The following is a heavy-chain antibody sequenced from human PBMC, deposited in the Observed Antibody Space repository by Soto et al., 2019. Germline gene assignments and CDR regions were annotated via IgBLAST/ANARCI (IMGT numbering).Heavy chain of an antibody. CDR3: ARDKYCSGGSCRKNWFDP. J-gene: IGHJ5*02. Sequence: KPSETLSLTCTVSSGSISSSYWSWIRQPPGKGLEWLAYIYDDGSANYNPSLKSRATISLDMSKNQFSLKLTSVTAADTAVYYCARDKYCSGGSCRKNWFDPWGQGTLVTVSS. V-gene: IGHV4-59*01. CDR2: IYDDGSA. D-gene: IGHD2-15*01. CDR1: SGSISSSY.